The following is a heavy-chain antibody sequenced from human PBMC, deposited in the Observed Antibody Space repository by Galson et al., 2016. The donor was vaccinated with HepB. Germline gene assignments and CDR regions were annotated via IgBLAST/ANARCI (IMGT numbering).Heavy chain of an antibody. CDR1: GDSISSYNC. V-gene: IGHV4-4*02. J-gene: IGHJ6*02. CDR2: IDHSGST. D-gene: IGHD2-2*01. CDR3: AREKTENILEVPAAHYGLDV. Sequence: SETLSLTCAVSGDSISSYNCWTWVRQPPGKGLDWIGEIDHSGSTNYNPSLRSRVTISVDKSKNHFSLKMRPVTAADTAVYYCAREKTENILEVPAAHYGLDVWGQGTTVTVSS.